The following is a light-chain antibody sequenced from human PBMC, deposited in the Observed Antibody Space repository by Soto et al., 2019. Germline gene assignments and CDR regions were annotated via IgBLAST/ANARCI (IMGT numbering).Light chain of an antibody. J-gene: IGLJ2*01. V-gene: IGLV2-14*03. CDR1: GYNY. CDR3: SSYTSSSTLGVV. Sequence: QSALTQPASVSGSPGQSITISCTGGYNYVSWYQHHPDKAPKLMIYDVSNRPSGVSNRFSGPKSGNTASLTISGLQAEDEADYYCSSYTSSSTLGVVFGGGTKLTVL. CDR2: DVS.